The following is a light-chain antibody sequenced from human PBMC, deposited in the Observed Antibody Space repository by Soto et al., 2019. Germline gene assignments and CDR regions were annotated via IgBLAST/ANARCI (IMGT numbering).Light chain of an antibody. CDR2: DAS. CDR1: QSVSSY. V-gene: IGKV3-11*01. CDR3: QQRSNWSWT. Sequence: EIVLTQSPATLSLSPGERATLSCRASQSVSSYLAWYQQKPGQAPRLLIYDASNRATGIPARFSGSGSGTDFTLTISSLEPEAFAVSYCQQRSNWSWTFGQGTKVEIK. J-gene: IGKJ1*01.